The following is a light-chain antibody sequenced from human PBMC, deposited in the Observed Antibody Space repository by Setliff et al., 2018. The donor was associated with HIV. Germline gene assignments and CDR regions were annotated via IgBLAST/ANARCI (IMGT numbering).Light chain of an antibody. CDR2: DVN. V-gene: IGLV2-11*01. J-gene: IGLJ1*01. CDR3: CSYAGSYTYV. Sequence: QSVLAQPRAVSGSPGQSVTFSCTGSSSDVGNSNYVSWYQHHPGKAPKLMIYDVNRRPSGVPHRFSGSKSGNTASLTISGLQAEDEADYYCCSYAGSYTYVFGTGTKVTVL. CDR1: SSDVGNSNY.